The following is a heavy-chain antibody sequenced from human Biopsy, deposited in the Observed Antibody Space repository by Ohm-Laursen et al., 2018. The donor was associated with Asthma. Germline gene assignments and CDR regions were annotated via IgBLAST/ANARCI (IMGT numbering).Heavy chain of an antibody. CDR1: GFTFNYYS. CDR3: ARDSGGDWSCSDRRCDYYYTYAMDV. J-gene: IGHJ6*02. Sequence: SLRLSCAASGFTFNYYSINWVRQAPGKGLEWVASISSGTTYIYYADLVKGRFTISRDNGKNSLFLQMSSLRAEDTAVYYCARDSGGDWSCSDRRCDYYYTYAMDVWGQGTTVTVSS. D-gene: IGHD2-15*01. V-gene: IGHV3-21*01. CDR2: ISSGTTYI.